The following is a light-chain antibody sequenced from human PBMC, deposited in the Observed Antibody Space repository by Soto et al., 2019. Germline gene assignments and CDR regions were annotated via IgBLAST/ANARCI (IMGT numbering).Light chain of an antibody. CDR2: GAS. CDR1: QSVSSSY. V-gene: IGKV3-20*01. Sequence: IVLPQSPGTLSLSPGERATLSCRASQSVSSSYLAWYQQKPGQAPRLLIYGASSRATGIPDRFSGSGSRTDFTLTISRLEPEDFAVYYCQQYGSSPPITFGQGTRLEIK. CDR3: QQYGSSPPIT. J-gene: IGKJ5*01.